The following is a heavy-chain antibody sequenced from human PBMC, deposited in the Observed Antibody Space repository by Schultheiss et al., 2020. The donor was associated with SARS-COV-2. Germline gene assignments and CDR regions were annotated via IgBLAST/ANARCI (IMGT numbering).Heavy chain of an antibody. CDR2: IFSNDEK. Sequence: SGPTLVKPTETLTLTCTVSGFSLSNARMGVSWIRQPPGKALEWLAHIFSNDEKSYSTSLKTRLTISKDTSKNQVVLTMTNMDPVDTATYYCARILYSSSGENWFDPWGQGTLVTVSS. CDR3: ARILYSSSGENWFDP. V-gene: IGHV2-26*01. D-gene: IGHD6-6*01. CDR1: GFSLSNARMG. J-gene: IGHJ5*02.